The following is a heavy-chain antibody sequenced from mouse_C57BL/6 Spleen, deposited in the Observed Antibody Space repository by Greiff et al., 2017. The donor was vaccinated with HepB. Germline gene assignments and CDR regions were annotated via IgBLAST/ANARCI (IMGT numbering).Heavy chain of an antibody. Sequence: EVQLQQSGTVLARPGASVKMSCKTSGYTFTSYWMHWVNQRPGQGLEWIGAIYPGNSDTSYNQKFKGKAKLTAVTSASTGYMELSSLTHEDSAVYYYSREDYDGRGYYAMDYWGQGTSATVSS. CDR2: IYPGNSDT. V-gene: IGHV1-5*01. CDR3: SREDYDGRGYYAMDY. CDR1: GYTFTSYW. D-gene: IGHD2-4*01. J-gene: IGHJ4*01.